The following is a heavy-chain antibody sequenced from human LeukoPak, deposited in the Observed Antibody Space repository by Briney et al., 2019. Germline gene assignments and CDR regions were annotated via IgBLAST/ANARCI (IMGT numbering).Heavy chain of an antibody. J-gene: IGHJ6*03. D-gene: IGHD2/OR15-2a*01. Sequence: EPSETLSLTCAVYGGSFSGYYWSWIRQPPGKGLEWIGEINHSGSTNYNPSLKSRVTISVDTSKNQFSLKLSSVTAADTAVYYCARSFLYYYYYMDAWGKGTTATVSS. V-gene: IGHV4-34*01. CDR2: INHSGST. CDR3: ARSFLYYYYYMDA. CDR1: GGSFSGYY.